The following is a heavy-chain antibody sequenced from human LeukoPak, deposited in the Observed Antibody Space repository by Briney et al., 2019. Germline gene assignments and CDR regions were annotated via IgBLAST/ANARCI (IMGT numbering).Heavy chain of an antibody. CDR3: ARGLPYPRDSFDI. Sequence: GGSLTLSCAASGFTFSNYWMHWVRQVPGKGLVWVSRINSDGSSRSSADSVKGRFTISRDNAKNTLYLQMNSLRAEDTAVYYCARGLPYPRDSFDIWGQGTMVTVSS. D-gene: IGHD3-16*01. CDR1: GFTFSNYW. J-gene: IGHJ3*02. CDR2: INSDGSSR. V-gene: IGHV3-74*01.